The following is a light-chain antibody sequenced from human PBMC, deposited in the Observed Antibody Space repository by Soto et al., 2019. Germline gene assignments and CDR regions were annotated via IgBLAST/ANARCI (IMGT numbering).Light chain of an antibody. V-gene: IGKV3-11*01. J-gene: IGKJ4*01. CDR2: DAS. Sequence: IVLTQSPATLSLSPGERATLSCRASQSVSNFLAWYQHKPGRAPRLLIYDASNRATGIPARFSGSGSGTDFTLSISSLEPEDFAIYYCQQRTNWALTFGRGTRVEIK. CDR3: QQRTNWALT. CDR1: QSVSNF.